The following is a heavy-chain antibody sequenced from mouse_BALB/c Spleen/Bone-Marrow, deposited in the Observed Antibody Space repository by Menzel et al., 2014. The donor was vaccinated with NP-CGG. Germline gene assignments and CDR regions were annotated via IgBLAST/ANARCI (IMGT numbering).Heavy chain of an antibody. V-gene: IGHV14-3*02. CDR3: APLTGTFDY. CDR1: GFNIKDTY. CDR2: IDPANDNT. J-gene: IGHJ2*01. D-gene: IGHD4-1*01. Sequence: EVMLVESGAELVKPGALVKLSCTASGFNIKDTYMHWVKQRPEQGLEWIGRIDPANDNTQYDPKFQDKATITADTSPNAAYLQLSSLTSEDTAVYYCAPLTGTFDYWGQGTTLTVSS.